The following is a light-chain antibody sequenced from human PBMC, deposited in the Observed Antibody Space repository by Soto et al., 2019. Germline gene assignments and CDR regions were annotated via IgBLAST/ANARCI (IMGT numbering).Light chain of an antibody. J-gene: IGKJ4*01. Sequence: DIQMTQSPSSLSASVGDRVTITCRASRSIGNYLNWYQQKPESAPKLLIYLTSSLQSGVPSRFSGSGSGTDFTLTISSLQPEDFATYYCQQYDNLPALSFGGGTKVEIK. V-gene: IGKV1-39*01. CDR1: RSIGNY. CDR2: LTS. CDR3: QQYDNLPALS.